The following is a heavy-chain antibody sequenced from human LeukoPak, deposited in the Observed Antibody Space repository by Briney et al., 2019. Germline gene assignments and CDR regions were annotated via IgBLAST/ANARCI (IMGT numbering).Heavy chain of an antibody. J-gene: IGHJ4*02. Sequence: SETLCLTCAVSRGSISGHYWHWIRRPPGERLEWIGYIYYNGNTNYSPSLWGRVTFSVDTSKSQLSLNLSSVTAADTAVYYCARGPFEYYFDYWGEGMLVTVSS. D-gene: IGHD3-9*01. CDR3: ARGPFEYYFDY. CDR1: RGSISGHY. V-gene: IGHV4-59*11. CDR2: IYYNGNT.